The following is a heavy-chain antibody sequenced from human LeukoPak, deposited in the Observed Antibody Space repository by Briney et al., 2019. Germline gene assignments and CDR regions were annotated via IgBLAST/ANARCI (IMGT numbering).Heavy chain of an antibody. CDR3: ARDQGTMTGAFDY. CDR1: GFTFSSYA. Sequence: GGSRRLSCAASGFTFSSYAMHWVRQAPGKGLEYVSAISSNGGSTYYANSVKGRFTISRDNSKNTLSFQMGSLRAEDMAVYYCARDQGTMTGAFDYWGQGTLVTVSS. CDR2: ISSNGGST. J-gene: IGHJ4*02. V-gene: IGHV3-64*01. D-gene: IGHD3-22*01.